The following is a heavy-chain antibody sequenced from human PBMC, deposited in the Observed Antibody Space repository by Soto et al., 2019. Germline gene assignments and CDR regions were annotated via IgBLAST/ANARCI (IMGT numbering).Heavy chain of an antibody. CDR1: GYTFTSYG. D-gene: IGHD2-2*01. V-gene: IGHV1-18*01. J-gene: IGHJ4*02. CDR2: ISAYNGNT. CDR3: AREQIVVVPAALRGPFDY. Sequence: ASVKVSCKASGYTFTSYGISWVRQAPGQGLEWMGWISAYNGNTNYAQKLQGRVTMTRDTSASTAYMELSSLRSEDTAVYYCAREQIVVVPAALRGPFDYWGQGTLVTVFS.